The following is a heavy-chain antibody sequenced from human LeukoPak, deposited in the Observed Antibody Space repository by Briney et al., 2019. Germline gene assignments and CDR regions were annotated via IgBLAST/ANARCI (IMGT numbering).Heavy chain of an antibody. D-gene: IGHD5-18*01. CDR3: ARGLIQFWIFDY. J-gene: IGHJ4*02. Sequence: SVKVSCKASGGTFSDYAVTWVRQAPGQGLEWMGGIIPIFDTANYAQKFQGRVTISTDESTSTAYMELSSLRAEDTAVYYCARGLIQFWIFDYWGQGTLVTVSS. CDR1: GGTFSDYA. CDR2: IIPIFDTA. V-gene: IGHV1-69*05.